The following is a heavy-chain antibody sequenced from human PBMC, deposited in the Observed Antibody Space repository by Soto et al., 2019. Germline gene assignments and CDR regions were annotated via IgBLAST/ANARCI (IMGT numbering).Heavy chain of an antibody. CDR3: AKGPTVETYSGAPLDS. Sequence: VQLLDSGGALVQPGWSLRISCAASGSTFSNYAMNWVRQAPGRGLVWVACISGSGDTAYYADSVRGRFTISRDNPKNTLYFQMHSLRVEDTALYYCAKGPTVETYSGAPLDSWGQGTQVTVSS. J-gene: IGHJ4*02. CDR1: GSTFSNYA. CDR2: ISGSGDTA. V-gene: IGHV3-23*01. D-gene: IGHD2-21*01.